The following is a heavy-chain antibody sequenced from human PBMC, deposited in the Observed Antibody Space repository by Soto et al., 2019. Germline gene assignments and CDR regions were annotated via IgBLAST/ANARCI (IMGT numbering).Heavy chain of an antibody. CDR1: GFTFSNAW. CDR3: TTESGWYANAFDI. V-gene: IGHV3-15*07. D-gene: IGHD6-19*01. CDR2: IKSKTDGGTT. Sequence: GGSLRLSCAASGFTFSNAWMNWVRQAPGKGLEWVGRIKSKTDGGTTDYAAPVKGRFTISRDDSKNTLYLQMNSLKTEDTAVYYCTTESGWYANAFDIWGQGTMVTVSS. J-gene: IGHJ3*02.